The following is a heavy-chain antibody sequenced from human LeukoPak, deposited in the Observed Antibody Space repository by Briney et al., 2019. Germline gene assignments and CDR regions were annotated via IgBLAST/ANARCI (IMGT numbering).Heavy chain of an antibody. V-gene: IGHV3-23*01. Sequence: WGSLRLSCAVSGITLSNYGMSWVRQAPGKGLEWVADISDRGSRTNYADSVKGRFTISTDHPKNTLYLQMNSLRAEDTAVYFCAKRGVVIRVVLVGFHKEAYYFDSWGQGALVTVSS. CDR1: GITLSNYG. CDR2: ISDRGSRT. CDR3: AKRGVVIRVVLVGFHKEAYYFDS. J-gene: IGHJ4*02. D-gene: IGHD3-10*01.